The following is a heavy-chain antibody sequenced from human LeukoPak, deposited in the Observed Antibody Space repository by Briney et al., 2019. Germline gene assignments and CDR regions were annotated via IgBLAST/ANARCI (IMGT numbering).Heavy chain of an antibody. CDR3: AKSTSASLGIPAH. V-gene: IGHV3-74*03. D-gene: IGHD2/OR15-2a*01. CDR2: TNPDGSSA. J-gene: IGHJ4*02. CDR1: GFTFSDYW. Sequence: PGGSLRLSCAASGFTFSDYWMHWVRRVPGRGLVWVSRTNPDGSSATYAGSVRGRFTISRDNAKNTLSLQMNSLRAEDTAVYYCAKSTSASLGIPAHWGQGTLVTVSS.